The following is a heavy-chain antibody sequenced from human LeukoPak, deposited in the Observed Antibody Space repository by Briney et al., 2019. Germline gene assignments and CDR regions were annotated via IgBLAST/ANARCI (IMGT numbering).Heavy chain of an antibody. CDR3: AKGVDL. CDR2: ISDSGGST. CDR1: GFIVSTNY. V-gene: IGHV3-23*01. Sequence: TGGSLRLSCAASGFIVSTNYMTWVRQAPGKGLEWVSTISDSGGSTYYADSVKGRFTISRDNSKNTLYLQMNSLRAGDTAVYYCAKGVDLWGQGTLVTVSS. J-gene: IGHJ5*02.